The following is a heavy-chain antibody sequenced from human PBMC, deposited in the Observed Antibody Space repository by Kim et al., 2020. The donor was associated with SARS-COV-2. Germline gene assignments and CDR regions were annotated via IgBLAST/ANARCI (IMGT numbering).Heavy chain of an antibody. CDR3: AKDINYGDQLYGMDV. CDR2: IWYDGSNK. V-gene: IGHV3-33*06. CDR1: GFTFSSYA. D-gene: IGHD4-17*01. Sequence: GGSLRLSCAASGFTFSSYAMHWVRQAPGKGLEWVAVIWYDGSNKYYADSVKGRFTISRDNSKNTLYLQMNSLRAEDTAVYYCAKDINYGDQLYGMDVWGQGTTVTVSS. J-gene: IGHJ6*02.